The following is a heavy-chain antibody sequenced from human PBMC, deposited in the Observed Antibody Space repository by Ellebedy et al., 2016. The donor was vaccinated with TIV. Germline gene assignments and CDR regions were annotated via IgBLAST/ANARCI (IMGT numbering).Heavy chain of an antibody. CDR2: IRSKTDGGTA. V-gene: IGHV3-49*03. Sequence: GESLKISXTASGFTFGDYAMSWFRQAPGKGLEWVAFIRSKTDGGTADYAAPVKGRFTISRDDSKTTLYLQMNSLKTEDTAVYYCTTDQSHVAFDIWGQGTMVTVSS. CDR1: GFTFGDYA. CDR3: TTDQSHVAFDI. J-gene: IGHJ3*02.